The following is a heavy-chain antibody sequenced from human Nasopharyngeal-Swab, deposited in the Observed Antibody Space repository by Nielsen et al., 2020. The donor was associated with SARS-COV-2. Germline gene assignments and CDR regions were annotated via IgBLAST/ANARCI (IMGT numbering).Heavy chain of an antibody. V-gene: IGHV3-33*01. Sequence: LSLTCAASGFTFSSYGMHWVRQAPGKGLEWVAVIWYDGSNKYYADSVKGRFTISRDNSKNTLYLQMNSLRAEDTAVYYCARDEMGDLIGYCSSTSCYPDYWGQGTLVTVSS. J-gene: IGHJ4*02. CDR2: IWYDGSNK. CDR1: GFTFSSYG. CDR3: ARDEMGDLIGYCSSTSCYPDY. D-gene: IGHD2-2*01.